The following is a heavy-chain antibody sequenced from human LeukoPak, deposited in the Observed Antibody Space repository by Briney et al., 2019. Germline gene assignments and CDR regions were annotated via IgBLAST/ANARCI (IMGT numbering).Heavy chain of an antibody. D-gene: IGHD3-22*01. CDR1: GFTFDDYA. CDR3: AKDYDSSGYYPDY. Sequence: GGPLRLPCAASGFTFDDYAMHWARQAPGKGWEWVSLISGDGGSKYYADSVKGRFTISRDNRKNSLYLQMNSLRTEDTALYYCAKDYDSSGYYPDYWGQGTLVTVSS. J-gene: IGHJ4*02. V-gene: IGHV3-43*02. CDR2: ISGDGGSK.